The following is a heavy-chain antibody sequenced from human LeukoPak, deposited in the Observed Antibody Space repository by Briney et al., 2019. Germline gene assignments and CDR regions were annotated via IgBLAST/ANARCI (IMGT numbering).Heavy chain of an antibody. CDR1: GGTFSSYA. Sequence: SVKVSCKASGGTFSSYAISWVRQAPGQGLEWRGGIIPIFGTANYAQKFQGRVTITADESTSTAYMELSSLRSEDTAVYYCARESGSYPDAFDIRGQGTMVTVSS. D-gene: IGHD1-26*01. CDR2: IIPIFGTA. J-gene: IGHJ3*02. CDR3: ARESGSYPDAFDI. V-gene: IGHV1-69*13.